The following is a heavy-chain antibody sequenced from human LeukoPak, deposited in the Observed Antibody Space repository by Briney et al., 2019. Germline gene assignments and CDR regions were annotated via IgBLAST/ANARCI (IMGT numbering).Heavy chain of an antibody. D-gene: IGHD2-2*01. CDR2: ISWNSGSI. CDR3: AKSGCSSTSCYLNY. CDR1: GFTFDDYA. Sequence: GRSLRLSCAASGFTFDDYAMHWVRQAPGKGLEWVSGISWNSGSIGYADSVKGRFTISRDNAKNSLYPQMNSLRPEDMALYYCAKSGCSSTSCYLNYWGQGILVTVSS. V-gene: IGHV3-9*03. J-gene: IGHJ4*02.